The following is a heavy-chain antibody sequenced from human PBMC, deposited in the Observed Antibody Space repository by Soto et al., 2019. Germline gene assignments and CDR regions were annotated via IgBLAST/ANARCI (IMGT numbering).Heavy chain of an antibody. CDR1: GFPFSNFA. J-gene: IGHJ4*02. CDR2: ITSGSDTT. D-gene: IGHD2-8*02. V-gene: IGHV3-23*01. CDR3: TTGPFISGDY. Sequence: EVQLLESGGGLVQPGGSLRLSCAASGFPFSNFAMSWVRQAPGKGLEWVSVITSGSDTTYFADSVKGRFTISRDNSKNSLYLQLNCLRAEDTARYYCTTGPFISGDYCGQGTLVTVSS.